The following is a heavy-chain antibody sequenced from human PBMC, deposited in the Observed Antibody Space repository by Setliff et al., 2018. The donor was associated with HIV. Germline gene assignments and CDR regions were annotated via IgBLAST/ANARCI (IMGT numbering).Heavy chain of an antibody. CDR2: IYYTGSP. D-gene: IGHD3-3*01. CDR3: ARVPRITTLRNAFDI. J-gene: IGHJ3*02. CDR1: GGSINSDNYY. V-gene: IGHV4-39*07. Sequence: SETLSLTCSVSGGSINSDNYYWGWIRQPPGKGLEWIGSIYYTGSPFYNPSLKSRVTISVDTSNNQFSLKLSSVTAADTAIYYCARVPRITTLRNAFDIWGQGTMVTV.